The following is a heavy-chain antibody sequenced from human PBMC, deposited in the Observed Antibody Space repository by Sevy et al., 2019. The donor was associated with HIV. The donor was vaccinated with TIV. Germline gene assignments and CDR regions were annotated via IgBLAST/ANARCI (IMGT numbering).Heavy chain of an antibody. V-gene: IGHV3-13*01. CDR1: GFTFSTYD. D-gene: IGHD6-13*01. J-gene: IGHJ3*01. CDR3: ARACTAAGYKSGPIDAFDV. CDR2: IGTLLDT. Sequence: GSLRLSCVASGFTFSTYDMHWVRQVAGEGLEWVSGIGTLLDTYYAASVKGRFIISRDNAKNSLFLQMNSLRAGDTAIYYCARACTAAGYKSGPIDAFDVWGQGTVVTVSS.